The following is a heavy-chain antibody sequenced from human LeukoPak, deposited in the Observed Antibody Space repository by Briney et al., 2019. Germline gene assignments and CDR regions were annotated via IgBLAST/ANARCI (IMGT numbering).Heavy chain of an antibody. V-gene: IGHV4-39*07. D-gene: IGHD5-24*01. Sequence: PSETLSLTCTVSGGSISSSNSYWGWIRQPPGKGLEWIGDIYYSGYTYYNPSLKSRVTISVDTSKNQFSLKLTSVTAADTAVYYCARAADGRIFDSWGQGTLVTVSS. CDR2: IYYSGYT. CDR3: ARAADGRIFDS. CDR1: GGSISSSNSY. J-gene: IGHJ4*02.